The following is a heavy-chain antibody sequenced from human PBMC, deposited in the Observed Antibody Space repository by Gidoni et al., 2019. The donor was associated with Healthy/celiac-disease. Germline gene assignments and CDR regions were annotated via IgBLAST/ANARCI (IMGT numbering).Heavy chain of an antibody. Sequence: EVQLVQSGAEVKTPGESLRISCKGSGYSFTSYWLSWVRQMPGKGLEWMGRIDPSDSYTNYSPSFQGHVTISADKSISTAYLQWSSLKASDTAMYYCARHPNRQIVVVPAAHSADAFDIWGQGTMVTVSS. CDR3: ARHPNRQIVVVPAAHSADAFDI. CDR1: GYSFTSYW. J-gene: IGHJ3*02. D-gene: IGHD2-2*01. V-gene: IGHV5-10-1*03. CDR2: IDPSDSYT.